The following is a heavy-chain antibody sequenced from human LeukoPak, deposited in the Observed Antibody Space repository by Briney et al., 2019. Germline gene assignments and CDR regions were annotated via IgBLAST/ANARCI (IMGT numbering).Heavy chain of an antibody. V-gene: IGHV3-23*01. D-gene: IGHD3-10*01. CDR2: ISGSGGST. CDR1: GFTFSSYA. CDR3: AKGRGPEPFHVNVFDY. Sequence: GGSLRLSCAASGFTFSSYAMSWVRQAPGKGLEWVSVISGSGGSTYYADSVKGRFTISRDNSKNTLYLQMNSLRAEDTAVYYCAKGRGPEPFHVNVFDYWGQGTLVTVSS. J-gene: IGHJ4*02.